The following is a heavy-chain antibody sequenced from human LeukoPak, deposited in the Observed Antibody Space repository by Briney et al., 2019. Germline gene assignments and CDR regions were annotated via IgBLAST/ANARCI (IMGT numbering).Heavy chain of an antibody. Sequence: ASVKVSCKASGYTFRSHAISWVRQAPGQGLEWMGWINPNSGGTNYAQKFQGRVTMTRDTSISTAYMELSRLRSDDTAVYYCARDGVATAPFDYWGQGILVTVSS. CDR3: ARDGVATAPFDY. V-gene: IGHV1-2*02. J-gene: IGHJ4*02. D-gene: IGHD5-12*01. CDR2: INPNSGGT. CDR1: GYTFRSHA.